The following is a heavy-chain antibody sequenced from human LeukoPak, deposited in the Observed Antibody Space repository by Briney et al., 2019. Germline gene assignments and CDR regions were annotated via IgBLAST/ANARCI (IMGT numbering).Heavy chain of an antibody. D-gene: IGHD3-16*02. J-gene: IGHJ4*02. CDR1: GGSFSGYY. CDR2: SNHSGST. V-gene: IGHV4-34*01. CDR3: ARAPLGTYVWGSYRPDY. Sequence: SETLSLACAVYGGSFSGYYWSWIRQPPGKGLEWIGESNHSGSTNYNPSLKSRVTISVDTSKNQFSLKLSSVTAADTAVYYCARAPLGTYVWGSYRPDYWGQGTLVTVSS.